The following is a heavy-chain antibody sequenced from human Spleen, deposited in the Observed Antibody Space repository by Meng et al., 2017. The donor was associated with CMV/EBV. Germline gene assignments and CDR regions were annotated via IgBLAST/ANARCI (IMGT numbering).Heavy chain of an antibody. CDR3: ARACRQLNNCYLDY. J-gene: IGHJ4*02. CDR2: ISSSSSFI. Sequence: GGSLRLSCAASGFPFSSYTMNWVRQAPGKGLEWVSSISSSSSFIYYADSVKGRFTISRDNAKNTLYLQMNSLRAEDTAVYYCARACRQLNNCYLDYWGQGTLVTVSS. D-gene: IGHD1-1*01. V-gene: IGHV3-21*01. CDR1: GFPFSSYT.